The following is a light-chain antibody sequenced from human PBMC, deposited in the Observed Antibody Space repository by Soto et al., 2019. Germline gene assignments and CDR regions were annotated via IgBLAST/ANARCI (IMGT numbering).Light chain of an antibody. Sequence: DIMMAHSPLSLPVTPGEPSSISCNSSQVLVHSNGYNYLDWYLQKPGQSPQLLIYLGSYRASGVPDRFSGSGSGTDFTLKISRVEAEDVGVYYCMQALQTRTFGQGTKVDI. CDR1: QVLVHSNGYNY. V-gene: IGKV2-28*01. CDR3: MQALQTRT. J-gene: IGKJ1*01. CDR2: LGS.